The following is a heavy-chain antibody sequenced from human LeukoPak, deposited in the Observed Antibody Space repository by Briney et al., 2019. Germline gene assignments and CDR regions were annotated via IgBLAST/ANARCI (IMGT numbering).Heavy chain of an antibody. J-gene: IGHJ4*02. Sequence: GGSLRLSCAASGFIFSDYYMTWIRQAPGKGLEWVSYVTSSGGRMYYADSAKGRFTISRDNAKNSLDLQMNSLRAEDTAVYYCARHNYGAYWGYFDYWGQGTLVTVSS. CDR1: GFIFSDYY. CDR2: VTSSGGRM. V-gene: IGHV3-11*04. D-gene: IGHD4-17*01. CDR3: ARHNYGAYWGYFDY.